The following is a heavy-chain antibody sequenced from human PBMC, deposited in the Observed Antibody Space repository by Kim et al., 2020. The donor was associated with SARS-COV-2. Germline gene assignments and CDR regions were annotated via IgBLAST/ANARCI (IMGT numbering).Heavy chain of an antibody. CDR2: SIPIFGTA. V-gene: IGHV1-69*13. Sequence: SVKVSCKASGGTFSSYAISWVRQAPGQGLEWMGGSIPIFGTANYAQKFQGRVTITADESTNTAYMELSSLRSEDTAVYYCARGLPSGLLWSAGSGAFDYWGQGTLVTVSS. D-gene: IGHD3-10*01. CDR1: GGTFSSYA. J-gene: IGHJ4*02. CDR3: ARGLPSGLLWSAGSGAFDY.